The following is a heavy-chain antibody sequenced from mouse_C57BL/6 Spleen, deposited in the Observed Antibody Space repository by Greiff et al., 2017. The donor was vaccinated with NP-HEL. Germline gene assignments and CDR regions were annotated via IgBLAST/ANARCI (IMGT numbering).Heavy chain of an antibody. D-gene: IGHD4-1*01. J-gene: IGHJ2*01. V-gene: IGHV5-16*01. CDR1: GFTFSDYY. CDR3: ARAWDEGYFDY. CDR2: INYDGSST. Sequence: EVKVVESEGGLVQPGSSMKLSCTASGFTFSDYYMAWVRQVPEKGLEWVANINYDGSSTYYLDSLKSRFIISRDNAKNILYLQMSSLKSEDTATYYCARAWDEGYFDYWGQGTTLTVSS.